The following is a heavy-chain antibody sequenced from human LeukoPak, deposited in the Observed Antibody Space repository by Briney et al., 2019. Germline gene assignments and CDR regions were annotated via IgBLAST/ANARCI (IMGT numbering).Heavy chain of an antibody. D-gene: IGHD5-18*01. CDR1: GYTFTSYG. CDR2: MNPDVGNT. V-gene: IGHV1-8*02. CDR3: ARRGYSYGLFEY. Sequence: ASVKVSCKASGYTFTSYGISWVRQAPGQGLEWMGWMNPDVGNTGYAQTFQGRVTMTRNTSISTAYLELSSLRSEDTAVYYCARRGYSYGLFEYWGQGTLVTVSS. J-gene: IGHJ4*02.